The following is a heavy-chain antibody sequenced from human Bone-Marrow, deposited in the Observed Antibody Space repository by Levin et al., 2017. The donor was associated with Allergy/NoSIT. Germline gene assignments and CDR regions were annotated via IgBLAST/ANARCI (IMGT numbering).Heavy chain of an antibody. D-gene: IGHD7-27*01. CDR2: ISSSSSYT. Sequence: GGSLRLSCAASGFTFSDYYMSWIRQAPGKGLEWVSYISSSSSYTNYADSVKGRFTISRDNAKNSLYLQMNSLRAEDTAVYYCARRGWGSSFDYWGQGTLVTVSS. V-gene: IGHV3-11*06. J-gene: IGHJ4*02. CDR3: ARRGWGSSFDY. CDR1: GFTFSDYY.